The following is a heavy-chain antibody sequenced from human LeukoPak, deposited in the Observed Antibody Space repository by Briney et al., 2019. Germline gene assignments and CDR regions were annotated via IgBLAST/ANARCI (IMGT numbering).Heavy chain of an antibody. CDR2: IIPIFGTA. D-gene: IGHD3-22*01. Sequence: ASVKVSCKASGGTFSSYAISWVRQAPGQGLEWMGGIIPIFGTANYAQKFQGRVTITADESTSTAYMELSSLRSEDTAVYYCARGLDRSCDYGSSGYYYVFWAQGTLVNVVS. J-gene: IGHJ4*02. CDR1: GGTFSSYA. CDR3: ARGLDRSCDYGSSGYYYVF. V-gene: IGHV1-69*13.